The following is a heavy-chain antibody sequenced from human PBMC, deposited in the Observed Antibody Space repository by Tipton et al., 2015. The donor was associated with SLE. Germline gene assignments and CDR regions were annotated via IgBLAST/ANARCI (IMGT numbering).Heavy chain of an antibody. J-gene: IGHJ3*02. Sequence: TLPLTCTVSGGSISSYYWSWIRQPPGKGLEWIGYIYYSGSTNYNPSLKSRVTISVDRSKNQFSLKLSSVTAADTAVYYCASYGGSSWGDAFDIWGQGTMVTVSS. CDR2: IYYSGST. V-gene: IGHV4-59*12. CDR3: ASYGGSSWGDAFDI. D-gene: IGHD6-13*01. CDR1: GGSISSYY.